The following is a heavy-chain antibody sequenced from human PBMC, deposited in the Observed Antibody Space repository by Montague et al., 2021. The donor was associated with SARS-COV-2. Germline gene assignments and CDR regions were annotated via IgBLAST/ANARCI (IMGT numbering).Heavy chain of an antibody. J-gene: IGHJ4*02. Sequence: SETLSLTCTVSGVSVTDYCWCWIRQPPGKGLEWVGDVLYNKGTNFNPSLKSRVATSVDTSKNQFSLRLTSVTAADTAFYYCVREPHYDGLNGSPDFWGQGILVTVSS. CDR2: VLYNKGT. CDR3: VREPHYDGLNGSPDF. CDR1: GVSVTDYC. V-gene: IGHV4-4*08. D-gene: IGHD3-9*01.